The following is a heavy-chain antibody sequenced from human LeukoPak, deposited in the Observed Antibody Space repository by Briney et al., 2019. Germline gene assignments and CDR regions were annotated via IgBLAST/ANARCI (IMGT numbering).Heavy chain of an antibody. CDR1: GFTFSSYG. CDR3: AKNLGLAVAGTLGC. D-gene: IGHD6-19*01. CDR2: ISYDGSNK. V-gene: IGHV3-30*18. J-gene: IGHJ4*02. Sequence: GRSLRLSCAASGFTFSSYGMHWVRQAPGKGLEWVAVISYDGSNKYYADSVKGRFTISRDNSKNTLYLQMNSLRAEDTAVYYCAKNLGLAVAGTLGCWGQGTLVTVSS.